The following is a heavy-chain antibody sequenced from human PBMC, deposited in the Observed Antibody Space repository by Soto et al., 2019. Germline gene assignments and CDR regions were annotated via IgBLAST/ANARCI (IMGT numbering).Heavy chain of an antibody. CDR3: ARMTRYFDWLPNYGMDV. V-gene: IGHV4-4*02. CDR2: IHHSGST. D-gene: IGHD3-9*01. J-gene: IGHJ6*02. CDR1: GGSISSSNW. Sequence: SETLSLTCAGSGGSISSSNWWSWVRQPPGKGLEWIGEIHHSGSTNYNPSLKSRVTISVDKSKNQFSLKLSSVTAADTAVYYCARMTRYFDWLPNYGMDVWGQGTTVTV.